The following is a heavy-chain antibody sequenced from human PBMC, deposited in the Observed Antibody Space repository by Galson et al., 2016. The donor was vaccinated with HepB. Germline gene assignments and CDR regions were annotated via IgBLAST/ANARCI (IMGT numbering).Heavy chain of an antibody. CDR2: ISDSGSNT. D-gene: IGHD1-26*01. CDR1: GFIFSSCG. CDR3: AKDVGGEAFFEY. J-gene: IGHJ4*02. Sequence: SLRLSCAASGFIFSSCGMSWVRQAPGKGVEWVSTISDSGSNTQYADSVGGRFTISKDNSKNTRYMQMKSLRAEDTAVYYCAKDVGGEAFFEYWGQGALVTVSS. V-gene: IGHV3-23*01.